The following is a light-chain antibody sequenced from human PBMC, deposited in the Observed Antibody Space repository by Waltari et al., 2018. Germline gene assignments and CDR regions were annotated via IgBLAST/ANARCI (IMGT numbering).Light chain of an antibody. J-gene: IGLJ3*02. Sequence: QAALNQPASVSGSAGQSITITCTGSNSDGGNYNLFSRYQKHPGKAPKLMIYGFTNRHSRISVRFSGFRTGNAASLTISGRQAEDEADYYCCSYAGSWIWVFGGGTELTVL. CDR1: NSDGGNYNL. CDR2: GFT. CDR3: CSYAGSWIWV. V-gene: IGLV2-23*02.